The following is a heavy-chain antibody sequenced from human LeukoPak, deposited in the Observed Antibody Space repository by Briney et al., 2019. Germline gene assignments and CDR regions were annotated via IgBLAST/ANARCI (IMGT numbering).Heavy chain of an antibody. CDR2: VYTGSA. Sequence: SETLSLTCTVSGASISSNNYWWNWIRQPAGKGLEWIGRVYTGSANYKPSLKSGVDISVDTSKNHYSLKLASGTAADTAVYYCASLGSRDFWGQGTLVTVSS. V-gene: IGHV4-61*02. CDR1: GASISSNNYW. CDR3: ASLGSRDF. D-gene: IGHD3-10*01. J-gene: IGHJ4*02.